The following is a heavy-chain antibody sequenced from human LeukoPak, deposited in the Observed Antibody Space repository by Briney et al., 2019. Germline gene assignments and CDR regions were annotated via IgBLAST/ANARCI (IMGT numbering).Heavy chain of an antibody. J-gene: IGHJ4*02. V-gene: IGHV3-30-3*01. CDR1: GFTFSSYA. CDR3: AGGITGTGFDY. Sequence: GGSLRLSCAAFGFTFSSYAMHWVRQAPGKGLEWVAVISYDGSNKYYADSVKGRFTISRDNSKNTLYLQMNSLRAEDTAVYYCAGGITGTGFDYWGQGTLVTISS. D-gene: IGHD1-7*01. CDR2: ISYDGSNK.